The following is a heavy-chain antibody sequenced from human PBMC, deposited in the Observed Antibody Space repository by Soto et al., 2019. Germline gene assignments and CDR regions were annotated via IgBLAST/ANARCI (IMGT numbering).Heavy chain of an antibody. CDR1: GGSISSGGYS. CDR2: IYHSGST. Sequence: PSETLSLTCAVSGGSISSGGYSGSWIRQPPGKGLEWIGYIYHSGSTYYNPSLKSRVTISVDRSKNQFSLKLSSVTAADTAVYYCARSLHGARYYGSGSPFDPWGQGTLVTVSS. J-gene: IGHJ5*02. V-gene: IGHV4-30-2*01. CDR3: ARSLHGARYYGSGSPFDP. D-gene: IGHD3-10*01.